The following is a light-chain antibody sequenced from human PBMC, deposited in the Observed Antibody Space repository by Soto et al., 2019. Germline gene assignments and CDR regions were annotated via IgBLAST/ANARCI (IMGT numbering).Light chain of an antibody. CDR2: AVT. J-gene: IGLJ1*01. CDR1: SSDVGGQNY. CDR3: SSYTVSVAPYV. V-gene: IGLV2-8*01. Sequence: QSALTQPPSASGSPGQSVAISCTGTSSDVGGQNYVSWYQQHPGKAPKLIIYAVTERPSGVPDRFSGSKSGNTASLTISGLQAEDEADYYCSSYTVSVAPYVFGTGTKVT.